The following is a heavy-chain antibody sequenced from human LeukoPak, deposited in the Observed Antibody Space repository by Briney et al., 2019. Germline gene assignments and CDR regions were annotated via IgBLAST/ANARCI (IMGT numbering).Heavy chain of an antibody. CDR2: INSDGSSA. CDR1: GFTFRSYL. Sequence: GRSLRLSCAASGFTFRSYLMHWVRQAPGRGLVWVSRINSDGSSATYADSVKGRFSISRDNAKNSLYLQMNSLRAEDTAVYYCAREGPFGGTYYFDYWGQGSLVTVSS. J-gene: IGHJ4*02. CDR3: AREGPFGGTYYFDY. D-gene: IGHD4-23*01. V-gene: IGHV3-74*01.